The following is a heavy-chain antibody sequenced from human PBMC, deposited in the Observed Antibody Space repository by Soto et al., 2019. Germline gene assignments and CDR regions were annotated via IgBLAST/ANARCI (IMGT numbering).Heavy chain of an antibody. Sequence: SETLSLTCTVSGGSISSSSYYWGWIRQPPGKGLEWIGSIYYSGSTYYNPSLKSRVTISVDTSKNQFSLKLSSVTAADTAVYYCARMSRRKAETGTYYFDYWGQGTLVTVSS. CDR3: ARMSRRKAETGTYYFDY. J-gene: IGHJ4*02. CDR2: IYYSGST. V-gene: IGHV4-39*01. D-gene: IGHD1-1*01. CDR1: GGSISSSSYY.